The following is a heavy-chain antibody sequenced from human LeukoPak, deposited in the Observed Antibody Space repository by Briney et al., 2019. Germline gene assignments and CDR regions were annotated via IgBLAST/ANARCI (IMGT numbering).Heavy chain of an antibody. CDR1: GFTFSSYA. J-gene: IGHJ4*02. CDR2: ISYDGSNK. Sequence: GRSLRLSCAASGFTFSSYAMHWVRRAPGKGLEWVAVISYDGSNKYYADSVKGRFTISRDNSKNTLYLQMNSLRAEDTAVYYCARVPSATRPYFDYWGQGTLVTVSS. V-gene: IGHV3-30*01. CDR3: ARVPSATRPYFDY.